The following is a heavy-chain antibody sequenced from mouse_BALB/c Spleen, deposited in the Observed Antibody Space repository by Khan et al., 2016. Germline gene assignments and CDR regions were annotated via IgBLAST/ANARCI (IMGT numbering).Heavy chain of an antibody. D-gene: IGHD1-1*01. CDR3: LRDAMDY. J-gene: IGHJ4*01. CDR1: GYSFTGYY. V-gene: IGHV1-18*01. Sequence: VQLQQPGPDLVKPGASVKIACKASGYSFTGYYMHWVKQSHGKSLEWIGRVNPNNGGTRYNQKFKDKAILTVDKSFSTAYMELRSLTSEDSVVFYCLRDAMDYWGQGTSVTVSS. CDR2: VNPNNGGT.